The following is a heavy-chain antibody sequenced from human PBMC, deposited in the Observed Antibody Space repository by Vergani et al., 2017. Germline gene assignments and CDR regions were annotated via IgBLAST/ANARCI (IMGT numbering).Heavy chain of an antibody. J-gene: IGHJ4*02. Sequence: QLQLQESGPGLVKPSETLSLTCTVSGGSISSSSYYWGWIRQPPGKGLEWIGSIYYSGSTYYNPSLKSRVTISVDTSKNQFSLKLSSVTAADTAVYYCARGIQWAFLEWLFDYWGQGTLVTVSS. CDR2: IYYSGST. CDR3: ARGIQWAFLEWLFDY. CDR1: GGSISSSSYY. D-gene: IGHD3-3*01. V-gene: IGHV4-39*07.